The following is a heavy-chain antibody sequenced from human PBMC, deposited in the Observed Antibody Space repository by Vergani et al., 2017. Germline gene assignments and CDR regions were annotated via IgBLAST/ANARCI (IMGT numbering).Heavy chain of an antibody. CDR2: INIGGRT. CDR3: ARAHSSGWYRLPDY. V-gene: IGHV3-23*01. Sequence: EVQLLESGGGLAQPGGSLRLSCAASGFTFRNYAMTWVRQAPGKGLEWVSTINIGGRTSYADSVKGRLTLTRDDSKNTLHLQMNSLRADDTAVYYCARAHSSGWYRLPDYWGQGTLVTVSS. D-gene: IGHD6-19*01. J-gene: IGHJ4*02. CDR1: GFTFRNYA.